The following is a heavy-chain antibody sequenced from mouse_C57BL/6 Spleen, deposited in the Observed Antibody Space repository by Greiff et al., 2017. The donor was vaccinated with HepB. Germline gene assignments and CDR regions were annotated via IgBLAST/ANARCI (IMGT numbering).Heavy chain of an antibody. J-gene: IGHJ3*01. CDR3: ARVLGFAWFAY. V-gene: IGHV5-16*01. CDR2: INYDGSST. CDR1: GFTFSDYY. Sequence: EVQLVESEGGLVQPGSSMKLSCTASGFTFSDYYMAWVRQVPEKGLEWVANINYDGSSTYYLDSLKSRFIISRDNAKNILYLQMSSLKSEDTATYYCARVLGFAWFAYWGQGTLVNVSA. D-gene: IGHD4-1*01.